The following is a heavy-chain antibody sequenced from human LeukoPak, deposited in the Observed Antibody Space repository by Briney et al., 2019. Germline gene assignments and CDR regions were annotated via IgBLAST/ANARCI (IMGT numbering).Heavy chain of an antibody. D-gene: IGHD2-15*01. CDR1: GYTFTSYG. J-gene: IGHJ4*02. CDR2: ISAYNGNT. V-gene: IGHV1-18*04. CDR3: ARSCNSGSCYRGFDY. Sequence: ASVKVSCKASGYTFTSYGISWVRQAPGQGLEWMGWISAYNGNTNYAQKLQGRVTMTTDTSTSTAYMELRSLRSDDTAVYYCARSCNSGSCYRGFDYWGQGTLVTVSS.